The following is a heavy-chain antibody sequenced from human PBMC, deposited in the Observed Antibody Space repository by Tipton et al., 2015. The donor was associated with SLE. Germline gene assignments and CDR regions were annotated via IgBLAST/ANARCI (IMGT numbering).Heavy chain of an antibody. D-gene: IGHD6-19*01. J-gene: IGHJ4*02. CDR3: ARHQSSGPQPYY. CDR1: GYSISSGYS. V-gene: IGHV4-38-2*01. CDR2: FFSGGST. Sequence: TLSLTCAVSGYSISSGYSWAWIRQPPGKGLEWIGTFFSGGSTNYNPSLKSRLTISIDTSKKEFSLKLSSVTAADTAVYYCARHQSSGPQPYYWGQGTLVTVSS.